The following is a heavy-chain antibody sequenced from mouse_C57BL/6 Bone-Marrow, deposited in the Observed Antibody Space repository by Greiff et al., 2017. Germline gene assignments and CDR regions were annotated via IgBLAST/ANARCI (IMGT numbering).Heavy chain of an antibody. CDR3: TRRGDGYDGAWFAY. D-gene: IGHD2-2*01. Sequence: VQGVESGAELVRPGASVTLSCKASGYTFTDYEMHWVKQTPVHGLEWIGAIDPETGGTAYNQKFKGKAILTADKSSSTAYMELRSLTSEDSAVYYCTRRGDGYDGAWFAYWGQGTLVTVSA. CDR2: IDPETGGT. V-gene: IGHV1-15*01. J-gene: IGHJ3*01. CDR1: GYTFTDYE.